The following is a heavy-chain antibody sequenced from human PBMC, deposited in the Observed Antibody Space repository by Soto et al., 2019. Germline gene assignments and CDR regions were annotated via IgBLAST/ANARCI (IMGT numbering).Heavy chain of an antibody. V-gene: IGHV1-69*02. Sequence: SVKVSCKASGGTFSSYTISWVRQAPGQGLEWMGRIIPILGIANYAQKFQGRVTITADKSTSTAYMELSSLRSEDTAVYYCARVECSGGSCPLDYWGQGTLVTVSS. CDR2: IIPILGIA. J-gene: IGHJ4*02. CDR1: GGTFSSYT. CDR3: ARVECSGGSCPLDY. D-gene: IGHD2-15*01.